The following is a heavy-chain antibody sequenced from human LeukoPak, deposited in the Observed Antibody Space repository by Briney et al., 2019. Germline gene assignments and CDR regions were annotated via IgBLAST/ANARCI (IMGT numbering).Heavy chain of an antibody. CDR3: ARDVWDHYYYYYYMDV. CDR2: IYTSGST. D-gene: IGHD2-8*01. V-gene: IGHV4-4*07. CDR1: GGSLSSYY. Sequence: SGNPSPSCTVSGGSLSSYYRGWIRQPPRKGTGWVWGIYTSGSTNYNPSLKSRVTMSVDTSKNQFSLKLSSVTAADTAVYYCARDVWDHYYYYYYMDVWGKGTTVTVSS. J-gene: IGHJ6*03.